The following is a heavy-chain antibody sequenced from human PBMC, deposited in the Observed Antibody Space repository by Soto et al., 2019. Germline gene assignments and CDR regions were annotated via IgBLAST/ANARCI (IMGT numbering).Heavy chain of an antibody. CDR2: ISYSGST. J-gene: IGHJ6*02. D-gene: IGHD3-3*01. CDR1: GGSISSGEYY. Sequence: QVQLQESGPGLVKPSETLSLTCTVSGGSISSGEYYWTWIRQPPGKGLEWIGYISYSGSTHYSPSLRSRVRMTVDSSKNQCSLHLASVSSEDTAVYYWASTSPAIFGPSNDYYGMGGWGLGTTVTVSS. V-gene: IGHV4-30-4*01. CDR3: ASTSPAIFGPSNDYYGMGG.